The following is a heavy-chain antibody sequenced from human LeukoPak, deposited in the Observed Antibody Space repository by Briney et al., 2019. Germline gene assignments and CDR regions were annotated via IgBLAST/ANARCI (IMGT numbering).Heavy chain of an antibody. Sequence: ASVKVSCKASGYTFTNFDTNWVRQTTGQGLEWMGWMKSKSGDTGYAQTFQGRITMTRNTSINTAYMELSSLKSGDTATYYCVRVGWYGGYWGRGTLVTVSS. CDR3: VRVGWYGGY. D-gene: IGHD6-19*01. CDR1: GYTFTNFD. J-gene: IGHJ4*02. V-gene: IGHV1-8*01. CDR2: MKSKSGDT.